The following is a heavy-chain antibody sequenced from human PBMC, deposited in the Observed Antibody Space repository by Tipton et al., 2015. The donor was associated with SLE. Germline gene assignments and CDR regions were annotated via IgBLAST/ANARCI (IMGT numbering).Heavy chain of an antibody. V-gene: IGHV3-23*01. Sequence: SLRLSCAASGFTFSYYWMTWVRQAPGKGLEWVSAISGSGGSTYYADSVKGRFTISRDNSKNTLYLQMNSLRAEDTAVYYCATLWFSPGDYWGQGTLVTVSS. D-gene: IGHD3-10*01. CDR1: GFTFSYYW. J-gene: IGHJ4*02. CDR2: ISGSGGST. CDR3: ATLWFSPGDY.